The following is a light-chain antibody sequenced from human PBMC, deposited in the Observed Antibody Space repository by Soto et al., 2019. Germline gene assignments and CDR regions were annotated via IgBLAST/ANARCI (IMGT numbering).Light chain of an antibody. CDR2: DAF. CDR3: QQYDEWPLT. Sequence: EKVMTQSPATLSVSPGERATHSCRASQNVKTRLAWYQQKPGQAPRLLIYDAFTRATGIPARFSGSASGTDFTLTISSLQSEDFAVYYCQQYDEWPLTFGGGTKVEIK. CDR1: QNVKTR. V-gene: IGKV3-15*01. J-gene: IGKJ4*01.